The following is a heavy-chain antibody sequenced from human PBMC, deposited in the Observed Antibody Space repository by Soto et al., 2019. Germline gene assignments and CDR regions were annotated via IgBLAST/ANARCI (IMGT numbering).Heavy chain of an antibody. V-gene: IGHV1-69*12. CDR3: ASPRDNYYYNGMDV. J-gene: IGHJ6*02. CDR1: GGTFSSYA. Sequence: QVQLVQSGAEVKKPGSSVKVSCKAPGGTFSSYAISWVRQAPGQGLEWMGGFIPIFGAADYAQNFQGRVTIAADESTSTAYMELSSLRSEDTAVYYCASPRDNYYYNGMDVWGQGTTVTVSS. CDR2: FIPIFGAA. D-gene: IGHD3-10*01.